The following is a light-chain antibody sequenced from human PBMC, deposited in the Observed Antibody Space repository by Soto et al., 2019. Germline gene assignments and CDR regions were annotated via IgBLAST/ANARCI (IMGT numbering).Light chain of an antibody. CDR2: AAS. Sequence: DIQMTQSPSSLSASVGDRVTITCRASQSISSYLNWYQQKQGKAPKLLIYAASSLQSGVPSRFSGSGSGTDFTLTISSLQPEDVATYYCRQSYSTPPTFGQGTKVEIK. J-gene: IGKJ1*01. V-gene: IGKV1-39*01. CDR1: QSISSY. CDR3: RQSYSTPPT.